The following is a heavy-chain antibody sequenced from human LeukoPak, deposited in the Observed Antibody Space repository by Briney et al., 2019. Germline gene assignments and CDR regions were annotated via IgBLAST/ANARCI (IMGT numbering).Heavy chain of an antibody. D-gene: IGHD2-8*01. CDR3: ASVYLYGMDV. CDR1: GYSLTTYY. V-gene: IGHV1-46*01. CDR2: INPSGGST. J-gene: IGHJ6*02. Sequence: GASVKVSCKASGYSLTTYYMHWVRQAPGQGLEWMATINPSGGSTNYAQKFQGRVTMTRDTPTNTVYMELSSLRTEDTAVYYCASVYLYGMDVWGQGTTVTVSS.